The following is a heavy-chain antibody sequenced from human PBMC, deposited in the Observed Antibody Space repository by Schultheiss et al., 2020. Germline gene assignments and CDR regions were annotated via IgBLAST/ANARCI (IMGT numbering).Heavy chain of an antibody. V-gene: IGHV3-30*18. J-gene: IGHJ2*01. D-gene: IGHD3-10*01. CDR2: ISYDGSNK. CDR1: GFTFSSYG. Sequence: GGSLRLSCAASGFTFSSYGMHWVRQAPGKGLEWVAVISYDGSNKYYADSVKGRFTISRDNSKNTLYLQMNSLRAEDTAVYYCAKALGSYWYFDLWGRGTLVTVSS. CDR3: AKALGSYWYFDL.